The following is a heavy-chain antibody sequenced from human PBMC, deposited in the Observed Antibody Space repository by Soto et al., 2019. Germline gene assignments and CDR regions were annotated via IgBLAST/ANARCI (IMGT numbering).Heavy chain of an antibody. CDR2: IKEDGSEK. CDR3: ARERYYYGSGDY. D-gene: IGHD3-10*01. J-gene: IGHJ4*02. Sequence: EVQLVESGGGVVQPGGSLRLSCGASGFTCSNYWMSWVRQAAGKGMEWVANIKEDGSEKNYVDSVKGQFTISRDNAKNSLYLQMNSLGAEDTAVYYCARERYYYGSGDYWGQGTLVTVSS. V-gene: IGHV3-7*01. CDR1: GFTCSNYW.